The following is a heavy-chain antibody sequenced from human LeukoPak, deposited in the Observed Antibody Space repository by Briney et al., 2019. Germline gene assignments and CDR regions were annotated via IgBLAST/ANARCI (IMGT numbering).Heavy chain of an antibody. CDR3: ARHAGKYYYGSGSELDY. Sequence: SETLSLTCTVSGGSISSYYWSWIRQPPGKGLEWIGNIYYSGSTYYNPSLKSRVTISVDTSKNQFSLKLSSVTAADTAVYYCARHAGKYYYGSGSELDYWGQGTLVTVSS. V-gene: IGHV4-39*01. D-gene: IGHD3-10*01. J-gene: IGHJ4*02. CDR1: GGSISSYY. CDR2: IYYSGST.